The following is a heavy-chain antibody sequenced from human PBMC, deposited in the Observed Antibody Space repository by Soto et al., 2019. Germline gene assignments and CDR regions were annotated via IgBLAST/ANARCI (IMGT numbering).Heavy chain of an antibody. V-gene: IGHV3-23*01. J-gene: IGHJ3*02. CDR1: GFTFSSYA. Sequence: GGSLRLSCAASGFTFSSYAMSWVRQAPGKGLEWVSAISGSGGSTYYADSVKGRFTISRDNSKNTLYLQMNSLRAEDTAVYYCAKEELGQWLVPNAFDIWGQATMVTVSS. CDR3: AKEELGQWLVPNAFDI. CDR2: ISGSGGST. D-gene: IGHD6-19*01.